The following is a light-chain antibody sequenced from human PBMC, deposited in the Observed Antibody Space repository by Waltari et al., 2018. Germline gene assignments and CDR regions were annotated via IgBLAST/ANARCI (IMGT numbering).Light chain of an antibody. CDR3: MQGKDLPLT. J-gene: IGKJ4*01. Sequence: DIVMTQTPLSLSVIPGQPASISCKSSQGLLHHDGKTYSYWYLQRPGQPPQLLIDEVSRRFSGVPDRFSGSGSGTDFTLKISRVEADDVGVYFCMQGKDLPLTFGGGTKVDI. CDR1: QGLLHHDGKTY. CDR2: EVS. V-gene: IGKV2-29*02.